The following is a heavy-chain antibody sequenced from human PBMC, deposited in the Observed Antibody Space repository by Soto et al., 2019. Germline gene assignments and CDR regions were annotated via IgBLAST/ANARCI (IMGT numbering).Heavy chain of an antibody. Sequence: GSLRLSCVASGFTFSNAWMSWFRQAPGKGLEWVGRIRKKTDGGTADYAAPVKGRFTISRDDSKNTLYLQMNSLKTEDTAVYYCTTDKGYCSGGTCYSLGFDQWGQGTLVTVSS. CDR2: IRKKTDGGTA. D-gene: IGHD2-15*01. V-gene: IGHV3-15*01. CDR3: TTDKGYCSGGTCYSLGFDQ. J-gene: IGHJ5*02. CDR1: GFTFSNAW.